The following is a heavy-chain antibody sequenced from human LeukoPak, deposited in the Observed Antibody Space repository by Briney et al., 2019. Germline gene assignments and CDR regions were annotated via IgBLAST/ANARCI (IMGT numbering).Heavy chain of an antibody. J-gene: IGHJ4*02. Sequence: PGGSLRLSCAASAFTFSNYAMHWVRQAPGKGLEWVALIYYDGSHQYYADSVKGRFTISRDNSKNTLYLQMNSLRPEDTAVYYCARDGSYCSGGTCYSVVRFDYWGQGTLVTVSS. CDR3: ARDGSYCSGGTCYSVVRFDY. V-gene: IGHV3-33*01. CDR1: AFTFSNYA. CDR2: IYYDGSHQ. D-gene: IGHD2-15*01.